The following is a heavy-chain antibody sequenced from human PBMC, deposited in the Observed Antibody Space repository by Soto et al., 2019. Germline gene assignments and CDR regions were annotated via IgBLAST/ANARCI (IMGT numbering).Heavy chain of an antibody. CDR1: GFIFNNYW. CDR2: ISYDGSNK. J-gene: IGHJ6*02. CDR3: ARDSYPGSSSWYGPYYYGMDV. V-gene: IGHV3-30-3*01. Sequence: PGGSLRLSCAASGFIFNNYWMHWVRQAPGKGLEWVAVISYDGSNKYYADSVKGRFTISRDNSKNTLYLQMNSLRAEDTAVYYCARDSYPGSSSWYGPYYYGMDVWGQGTTVTVSS. D-gene: IGHD6-13*01.